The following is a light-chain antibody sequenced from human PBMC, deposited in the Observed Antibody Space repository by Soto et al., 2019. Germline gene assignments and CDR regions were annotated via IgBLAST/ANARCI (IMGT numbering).Light chain of an antibody. V-gene: IGKV1-39*01. CDR3: RQSYRHPFYT. CDR1: QSINTY. J-gene: IGKJ2*01. Sequence: DIQMTQSPSSLSASVGDRVTITCRASQSINTYLNWYQQKPGKAPKLLIYTASTLQSGVPARFSGSGSGTDFTLTDSSLQPEDFATYYSRQSYRHPFYTFGQGTKLEIK. CDR2: TAS.